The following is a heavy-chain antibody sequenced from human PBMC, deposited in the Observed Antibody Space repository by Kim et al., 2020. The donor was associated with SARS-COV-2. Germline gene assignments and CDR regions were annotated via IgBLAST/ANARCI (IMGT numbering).Heavy chain of an antibody. J-gene: IGHJ3*02. CDR3: TSVPGTTLAFCDAFDI. CDR2: IRRKANSYAT. D-gene: IGHD1-1*01. Sequence: GGSLRLSCAASGFTFSSSAMHWVRQASGQGLEWVGSIRRKANSYATVYAASVKGRFTISSDDSKSTAYLQMNSLKTEDTAVYYCTSVPGTTLAFCDAFDIWGQGPMVTVSS. CDR1: GFTFSSSA. V-gene: IGHV3-73*01.